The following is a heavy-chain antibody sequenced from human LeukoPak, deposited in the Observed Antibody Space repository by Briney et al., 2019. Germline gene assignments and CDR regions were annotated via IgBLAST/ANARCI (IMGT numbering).Heavy chain of an antibody. V-gene: IGHV3-23*01. CDR1: GFTFSRYG. CDR3: ARGYSHNSGGWLDP. D-gene: IGHD5-12*01. J-gene: IGHJ5*02. Sequence: GGSLTLSCVASGFTFSRYGIHWVRQPPGKGLEWVGSLTDSGDATYYADSVKGRLTISRDNSNSTLYLHISGLRDEDTAVYYCARGYSHNSGGWLDPWGQGTLVTVSS. CDR2: LTDSGDAT.